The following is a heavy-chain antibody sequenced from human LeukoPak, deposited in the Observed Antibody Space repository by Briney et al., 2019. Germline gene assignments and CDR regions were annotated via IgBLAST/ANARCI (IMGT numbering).Heavy chain of an antibody. V-gene: IGHV3-30*02. CDR3: AKIRGGYCSSTSCSYYFDY. D-gene: IGHD2-2*01. CDR2: IRYDGSNK. J-gene: IGHJ4*02. Sequence: GGSLRLSCAASGFTFSSYGMHWVRQAPGKGLERVAFIRYDGSNKYYADSVKGRFTISRDNSKNTLYLQMNSLRAEDTAVYYCAKIRGGYCSSTSCSYYFDYWGQGTLVTVSS. CDR1: GFTFSSYG.